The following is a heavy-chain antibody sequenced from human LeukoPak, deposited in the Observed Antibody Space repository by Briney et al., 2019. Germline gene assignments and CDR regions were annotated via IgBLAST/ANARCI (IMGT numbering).Heavy chain of an antibody. Sequence: SETLSLTCTVSGGSISSYYWSWIRQSPGKGLEWIGYIYYTGSTNYNPSLKSRVTISVDTSKNQFSLKLSSVTAADTAVYYCARGGLLWSSPHHDYWGQGTLVTVSS. CDR3: ARGGLLWSSPHHDY. CDR2: IYYTGST. J-gene: IGHJ4*02. V-gene: IGHV4-59*01. CDR1: GGSISSYY. D-gene: IGHD3-10*01.